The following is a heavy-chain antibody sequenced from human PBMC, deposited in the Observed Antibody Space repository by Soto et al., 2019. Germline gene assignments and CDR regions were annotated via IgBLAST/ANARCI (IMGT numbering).Heavy chain of an antibody. CDR3: AKTTDGWFSAFEI. V-gene: IGHV3-23*01. CDR2: ISGSGTTA. Sequence: PGGSLTLSCAPYGFGFLSYAMSWVRQAPGKGLEWVSAISGSGTTAYYADSVKGRFIFSRDNPKNTMYLQMNSLRAEDTAVYFCAKTTDGWFSAFEIW. D-gene: IGHD6-19*01. CDR1: GFGFLSYA. J-gene: IGHJ3*02.